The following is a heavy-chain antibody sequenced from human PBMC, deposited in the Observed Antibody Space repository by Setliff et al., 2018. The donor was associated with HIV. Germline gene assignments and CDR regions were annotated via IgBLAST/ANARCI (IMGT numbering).Heavy chain of an antibody. V-gene: IGHV4-34*10. D-gene: IGHD3-16*01. J-gene: IGHJ3*02. CDR2: INHSGST. CDR3: AKTVVGDSYALPNDGFDI. Sequence: PSETLSLTCAVYGGPFTNYFWSWIRQSPGKGLEWIGEINHSGSTNYNPSLESRATMSVDTSNNRFSLKLSSVTALDTAVYYCAKTVVGDSYALPNDGFDIWGQGTMVTVSS. CDR1: GGPFTNYF.